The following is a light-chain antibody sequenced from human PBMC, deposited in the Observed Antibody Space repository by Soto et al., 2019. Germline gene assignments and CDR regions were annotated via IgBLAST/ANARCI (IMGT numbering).Light chain of an antibody. CDR3: QQRSNWPIT. CDR1: QSVSSY. Sequence: EIVLTQSPATRSLSPGERATLSCRASQSVSSYLAWYQQKPGQAPRLLIYDASNRATGIPARFSGSGSGTDFTLTISSLEPEDFAVYYCQQRSNWPITFGQGTRLEIK. J-gene: IGKJ5*01. CDR2: DAS. V-gene: IGKV3-11*01.